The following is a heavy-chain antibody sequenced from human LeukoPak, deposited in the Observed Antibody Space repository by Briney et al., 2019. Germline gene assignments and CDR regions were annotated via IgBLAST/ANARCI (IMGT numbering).Heavy chain of an antibody. V-gene: IGHV4-59*01. CDR1: GASISTYY. J-gene: IGHJ4*02. D-gene: IGHD2-2*01. Sequence: PSVTLSLTCTLSGASISTYYWSWIRQPPGKGLEWIGYIYYSGSTNYNPSLKSRVTISVDTSKNQFSLKLSSVTAADTAVYYCAGSYCRSSSCYAKTLFDLWGQGILVTVSS. CDR2: IYYSGST. CDR3: AGSYCRSSSCYAKTLFDL.